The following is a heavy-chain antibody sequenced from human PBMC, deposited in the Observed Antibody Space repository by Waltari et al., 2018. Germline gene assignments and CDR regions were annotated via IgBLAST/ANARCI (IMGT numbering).Heavy chain of an antibody. J-gene: IGHJ3*02. CDR3: ARGKFTAFDI. CDR1: GDSLFTTSVA. V-gene: IGHV6-1*01. CDR2: TYYRSQWRN. Sequence: QVQLQQSGPGLVKPSQTLSLTCAVSGDSLFTTSVAWNWIRQSPSRGLEWLGRTYYRSQWRNEYALAVKGRITVNPDTAKNHFSRQLDSVTPDDTAVYYCARGKFTAFDIWGQGTMVTVSS.